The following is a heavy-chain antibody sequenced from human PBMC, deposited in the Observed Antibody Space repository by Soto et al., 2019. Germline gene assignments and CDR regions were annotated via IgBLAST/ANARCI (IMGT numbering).Heavy chain of an antibody. Sequence: GGSLRLSCAASGFPFSNYAMSWVRQAPGKGLEWVSYISSSGSTIYYADSVKGRFTISRDNAKNSLYLQMNSLRAEDTAVYYCARFTVTPWYYYYGMDVWGQGTTVTVSS. CDR3: ARFTVTPWYYYYGMDV. V-gene: IGHV3-11*01. D-gene: IGHD4-17*01. CDR1: GFPFSNYA. CDR2: ISSSGSTI. J-gene: IGHJ6*02.